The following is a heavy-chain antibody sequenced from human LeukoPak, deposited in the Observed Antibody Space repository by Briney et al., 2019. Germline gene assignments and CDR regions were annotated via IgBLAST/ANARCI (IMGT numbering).Heavy chain of an antibody. D-gene: IGHD5-18*01. J-gene: IGHJ4*02. CDR1: GFTVSSNY. CDR3: ARGYSYGYARYFDY. Sequence: GGSLRLSCAASGFTVSSNYMSWVRQAPGKGLEWVSVIYSDGSTYYADSVKGRFTISRDNSKNTLYLQMNSLRAEDTAVYYCARGYSYGYARYFDYWGQGTLVTVSS. V-gene: IGHV3-66*01. CDR2: IYSDGST.